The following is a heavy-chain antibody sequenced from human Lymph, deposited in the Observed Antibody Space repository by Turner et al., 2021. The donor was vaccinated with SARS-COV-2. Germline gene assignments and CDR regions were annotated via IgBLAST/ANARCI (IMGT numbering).Heavy chain of an antibody. V-gene: IGHV3-53*01. CDR3: ARVLPYGDYFDY. CDR1: GFTVSSNY. D-gene: IGHD4-17*01. CDR2: IYSGGGT. J-gene: IGHJ4*02. Sequence: EVQLVESGGGLIQPGGSLRLSCAASGFTVSSNYMTWVRQAPGKGLEWVSLIYSGGGTYYADSVKGRFTISRDNSKNTLYLQMNSLRADDTAVYYCARVLPYGDYFDYWGQGTLVTVSS.